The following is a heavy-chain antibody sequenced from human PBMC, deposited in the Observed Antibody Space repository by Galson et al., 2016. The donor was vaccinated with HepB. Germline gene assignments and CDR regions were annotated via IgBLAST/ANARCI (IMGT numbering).Heavy chain of an antibody. CDR2: IYYSGRT. D-gene: IGHD1-26*01. CDR1: GGSIASGSKY. Sequence: SETLSLTCTVSGGSIASGSKYWGWIRQPPGKGLEWLATIYYSGRTYYTPSLKSRITISVDTSKKQFSLQLNSVTAADTAVYYCARLVWGGSFYFDFWGQGTLVTVSS. V-gene: IGHV4-39*01. J-gene: IGHJ4*02. CDR3: ARLVWGGSFYFDF.